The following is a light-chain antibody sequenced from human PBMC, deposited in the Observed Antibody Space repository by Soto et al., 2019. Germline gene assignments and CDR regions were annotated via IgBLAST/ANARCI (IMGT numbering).Light chain of an antibody. V-gene: IGLV2-11*01. CDR2: DVS. CDR3: CSYAGSYTLSV. CDR1: ISDVGGYNY. J-gene: IGLJ1*01. Sequence: QSALTQPRSVSGSPGQSVTISCTGTISDVGGYNYVSWYQQHPGKAPKLMIYDVSKRPSGVPDRFSGSKSGNTASLTISGLQAEDEADYYCCSYAGSYTLSVFGTGTKVTV.